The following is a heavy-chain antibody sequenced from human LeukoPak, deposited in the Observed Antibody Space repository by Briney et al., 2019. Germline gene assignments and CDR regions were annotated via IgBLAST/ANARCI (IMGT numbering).Heavy chain of an antibody. CDR2: ISDDGTNK. CDR1: GFTFSSYP. CDR3: ARGKFFDI. J-gene: IGHJ3*02. V-gene: IGHV3-30-3*01. Sequence: AGGSLRFSCKASGFTFSSYPMDWVRQAPGKGLEWVAIISDDGTNKYYADSVKGRLTISRDDSNNTVYLQMNSLRVDDTAIYFCARGKFFDIWGQGTMVTVSS.